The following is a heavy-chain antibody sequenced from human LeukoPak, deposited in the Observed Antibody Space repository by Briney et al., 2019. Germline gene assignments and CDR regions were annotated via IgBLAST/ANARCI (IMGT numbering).Heavy chain of an antibody. J-gene: IGHJ4*02. Sequence: SETLPLTCAVYGGSFSGYYWSWIRQPPGKGLEWIGEINHSGSTNYNPSLKSRVTISVDTSKNQFSLKLSSVTAADTAVYYCAILLRGSSTFDYWGQGTLVTVSS. CDR2: INHSGST. D-gene: IGHD6-6*01. CDR1: GGSFSGYY. V-gene: IGHV4-34*01. CDR3: AILLRGSSTFDY.